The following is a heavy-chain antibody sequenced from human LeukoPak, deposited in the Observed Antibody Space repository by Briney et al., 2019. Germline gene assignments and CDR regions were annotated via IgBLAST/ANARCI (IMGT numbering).Heavy chain of an antibody. CDR3: AKAIAAAGTWFDP. V-gene: IGHV3-23*01. Sequence: PGGSLRLSCAASGFTFSSYAMSWVRQAPGKGREWVSVISGSDSSTSYADSVKGRFTISRDNSKNTLYLQMNSLRAEDTAVYYCAKAIAAAGTWFDPWGQGTLVTVSS. CDR1: GFTFSSYA. D-gene: IGHD6-13*01. CDR2: ISGSDSST. J-gene: IGHJ5*02.